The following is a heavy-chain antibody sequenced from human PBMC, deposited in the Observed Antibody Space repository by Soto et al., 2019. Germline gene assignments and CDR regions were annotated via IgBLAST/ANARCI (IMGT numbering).Heavy chain of an antibody. D-gene: IGHD2-8*02. CDR1: GFTFNNDW. CDR2: INMDGSST. J-gene: IGHJ4*02. CDR3: ARGPRGVYGNDY. V-gene: IGHV3-74*01. Sequence: GGSLRLSCAASGFTFNNDWMHWVRQAAGKGLVWVSRINMDGSSTNYADSVKGRFAISRDNAKNTLYLQMNSLRAEDTAVYYCARGPRGVYGNDYWGQGALVTVSS.